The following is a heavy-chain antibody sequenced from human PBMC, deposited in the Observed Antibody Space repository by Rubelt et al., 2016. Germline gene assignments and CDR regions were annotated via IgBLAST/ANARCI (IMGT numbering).Heavy chain of an antibody. Sequence: GGGLGQPGGSLRLSCTASGFAFSIYAMNWVRQAPGKGLEWVSAISSSGVSTYYIDSVRGRFTISRDNSKNTVYLEMNSLRAEDTAVYYCARAYSSAWYSPGYWGQGALVTVSS. CDR2: ISSSGVST. V-gene: IGHV3-23*01. D-gene: IGHD6-19*01. CDR1: GFAFSIYA. J-gene: IGHJ4*02. CDR3: ARAYSSAWYSPGY.